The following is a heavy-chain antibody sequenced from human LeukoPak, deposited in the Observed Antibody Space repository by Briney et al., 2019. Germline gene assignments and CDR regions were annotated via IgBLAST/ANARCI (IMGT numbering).Heavy chain of an antibody. V-gene: IGHV3-13*01. Sequence: GGSLRLSCAVSGFTFNYYDMHWVRQAPGKRLEWVSAIRTTGDTHYPDSVKGRFAMSREDAKNSVHLQMNTLRAGDTAVYYCARDWSNWNDADYYYGMDVWGQGTTVTVSS. CDR1: GFTFNYYD. CDR3: ARDWSNWNDADYYYGMDV. D-gene: IGHD1-20*01. J-gene: IGHJ6*02. CDR2: IRTTGDT.